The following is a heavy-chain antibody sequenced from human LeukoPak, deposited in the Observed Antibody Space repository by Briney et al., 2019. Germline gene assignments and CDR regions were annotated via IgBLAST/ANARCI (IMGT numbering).Heavy chain of an antibody. CDR3: AKGVLRYFDWLHHFDY. D-gene: IGHD3-9*01. CDR2: IRYDGSNT. CDR1: GFTFSSYG. J-gene: IGHJ4*02. V-gene: IGHV3-30*02. Sequence: PGGSLRLSCAASGFTFSSYGMHWVRQAPGKGLEWVAFIRYDGSNTYYADSVKGRFTISRDNSKNTLYLQMNSLRAEDTAVYYCAKGVLRYFDWLHHFDYWGQGTLVTVSS.